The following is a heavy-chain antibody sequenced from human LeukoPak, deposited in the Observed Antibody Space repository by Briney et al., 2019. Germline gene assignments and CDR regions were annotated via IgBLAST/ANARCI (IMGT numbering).Heavy chain of an antibody. CDR2: IYYSGST. CDR1: GVTISSGGYY. V-gene: IGHV4-31*03. J-gene: IGHJ4*02. D-gene: IGHD3-10*01. Sequence: SETLSLTCTVSGVTISSGGYYWSWIRQHPGKGLEWIGYIYYSGSTYYNPSLKRRVTISVDTSKNQFSLKLSSVTAADTAVYYCARDVGYYGSGSYSDYWGQGTLVTVSS. CDR3: ARDVGYYGSGSYSDY.